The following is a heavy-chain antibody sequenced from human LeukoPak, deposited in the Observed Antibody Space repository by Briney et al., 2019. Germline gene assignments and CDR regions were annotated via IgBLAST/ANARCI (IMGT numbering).Heavy chain of an antibody. J-gene: IGHJ4*02. CDR2: IDSDGTKT. V-gene: IGHV3-74*01. Sequence: GGSLRLSCAASGLTFRDYWMHWVRQAPGKGLVWVARIDSDGTKTTYADSVRGRFTIFRDNAKNNLHLQMNSVRADDTAVYYCAREWLNSGSLTEYWGQGTLVTVSS. CDR3: AREWLNSGSLTEY. CDR1: GLTFRDYW. D-gene: IGHD1-26*01.